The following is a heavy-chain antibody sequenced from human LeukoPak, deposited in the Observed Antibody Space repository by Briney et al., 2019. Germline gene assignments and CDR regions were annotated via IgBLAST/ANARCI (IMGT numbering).Heavy chain of an antibody. Sequence: GGSLRLSCAASGFTFSSYAMSWVRQAPGKGLECISGFSGSGGSTYYADSVKGRFTISRDNSKNTLYLQMNSLRAEDTAVYYCARAARYCTAGSCSRGYMDVWGKGTTVTVSS. CDR3: ARAARYCTAGSCSRGYMDV. CDR2: FSGSGGST. V-gene: IGHV3-23*01. D-gene: IGHD2-15*01. CDR1: GFTFSSYA. J-gene: IGHJ6*03.